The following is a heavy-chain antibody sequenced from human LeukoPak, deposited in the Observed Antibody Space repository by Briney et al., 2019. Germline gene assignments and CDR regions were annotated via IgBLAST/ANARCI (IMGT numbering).Heavy chain of an antibody. V-gene: IGHV3-23*01. CDR1: SGFA. J-gene: IGHJ4*02. Sequence: GGSLRLSCAAFSGFAMSWVRQAPGKRLEWVSAINGRGDDTYYPDSVRGRFTISRDNSNNTLYLQMNSLRADDTAVYYCAKGHRESSSFFDSWGQGIPVTVSS. CDR2: INGRGDDT. CDR3: AKGHRESSSFFDS.